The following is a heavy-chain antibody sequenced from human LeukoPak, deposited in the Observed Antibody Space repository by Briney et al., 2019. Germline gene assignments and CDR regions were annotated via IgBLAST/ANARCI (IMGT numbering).Heavy chain of an antibody. CDR1: GFTFSSYG. Sequence: GGSLRLSCAASGFTFSSYGMHWVRQAPGKGLEWVAVISYDGSNKYYAVSVKGRFTISRDNSKNTLYLQMNSLRAEDTAVYYCAKDQIGGAGGTLFDYWGQGTLVTVSS. D-gene: IGHD3-10*01. CDR2: ISYDGSNK. V-gene: IGHV3-30*18. J-gene: IGHJ4*02. CDR3: AKDQIGGAGGTLFDY.